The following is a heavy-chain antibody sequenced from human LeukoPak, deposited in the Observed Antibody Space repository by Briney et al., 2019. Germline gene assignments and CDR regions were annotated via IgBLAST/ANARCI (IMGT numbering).Heavy chain of an antibody. D-gene: IGHD5-24*01. Sequence: GSSVKVSCKASGGTFSSYAISWVRQAPGQGLEWMGGIIPIFGTANYAQKFQGRVTITTDESTSTAYMELSSLRSEDTAVYYCARDFRKDGYNLLDYWGQGTLVTVSS. V-gene: IGHV1-69*05. CDR1: GGTFSSYA. CDR3: ARDFRKDGYNLLDY. J-gene: IGHJ4*02. CDR2: IIPIFGTA.